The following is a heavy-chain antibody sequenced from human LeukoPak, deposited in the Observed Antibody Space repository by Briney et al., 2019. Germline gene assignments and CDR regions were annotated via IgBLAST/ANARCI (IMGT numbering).Heavy chain of an antibody. CDR2: ISGSSSNT. D-gene: IGHD3-22*01. V-gene: IGHV3-11*06. Sequence: PGGSLRLSCAASGFTFSDYYMTWIREAPGKGLVWLSYISGSSSNTNYAVSVQGRFTISRDNAKNSLYLQMNSLRAEDTAVYYCARVNPTSSGFYAYWGQGTLVTVSS. J-gene: IGHJ4*02. CDR1: GFTFSDYY. CDR3: ARVNPTSSGFYAY.